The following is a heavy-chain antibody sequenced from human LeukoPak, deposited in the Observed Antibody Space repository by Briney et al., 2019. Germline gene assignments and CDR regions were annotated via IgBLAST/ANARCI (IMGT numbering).Heavy chain of an antibody. Sequence: SETLSLTCTVSGGSFSSYYWSWIRQPPGKGLEWIGYIYYSGSTNYNPSLKSRVTISLDTSKNQFSLKLSSMTAADTVVYYCVRAVGPVGGYDSPWGQGTLVTVSS. D-gene: IGHD5-12*01. CDR1: GGSFSSYY. CDR3: VRAVGPVGGYDSP. V-gene: IGHV4-59*01. J-gene: IGHJ5*02. CDR2: IYYSGST.